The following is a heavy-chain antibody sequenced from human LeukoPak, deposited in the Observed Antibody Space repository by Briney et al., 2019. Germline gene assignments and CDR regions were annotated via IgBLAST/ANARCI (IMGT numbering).Heavy chain of an antibody. CDR3: ARVGYSLSLKDWSRTGLGAYPTQYHYHMDL. V-gene: IGHV4-34*01. CDR2: GKHSRGA. J-gene: IGHJ6*03. Sequence: SETLSLTCAVYGGSFSDDSWSWIRQPPGQGREWKGEGKHSRGANPNPSLMSRVIISVETSKNQSSQKVSPVIAADTALYYYARVGYSLSLKDWSRTGLGAYPTQYHYHMDLWGKGTTVIVSS. CDR1: GGSFSDDS. D-gene: IGHD5-18*01.